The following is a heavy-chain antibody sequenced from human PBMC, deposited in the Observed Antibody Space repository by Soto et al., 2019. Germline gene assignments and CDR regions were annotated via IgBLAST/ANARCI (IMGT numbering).Heavy chain of an antibody. V-gene: IGHV4-39*01. Sequence: PSDTLSLTCTVSSGSISSSSYYWALIRHPPGKWLEWIGSIYYSWSTYYSPSLKSRVTISVDTSKNQFSLKLSSVTAADTAVYYCARRDDSSGYYYWFDTWGQGTLVTVSS. CDR3: ARRDDSSGYYYWFDT. J-gene: IGHJ5*02. D-gene: IGHD3-22*01. CDR2: IYYSWST. CDR1: SGSISSSSYY.